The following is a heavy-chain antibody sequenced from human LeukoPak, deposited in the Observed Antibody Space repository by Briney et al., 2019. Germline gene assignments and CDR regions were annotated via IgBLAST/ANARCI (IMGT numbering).Heavy chain of an antibody. CDR2: ISSNGGST. CDR1: GFTFSSYA. J-gene: IGHJ4*02. Sequence: GGSLRLSCAASGFTFSSYAMHWVRQAPGKGLEYVSAISSNGGSTYYANSVKGRFTISRDNSKNTLYLQMGSLRAEDTAVYYCAKELDYYDSSGYDYWGQGTLVTVSS. V-gene: IGHV3-64*01. CDR3: AKELDYYDSSGYDY. D-gene: IGHD3-22*01.